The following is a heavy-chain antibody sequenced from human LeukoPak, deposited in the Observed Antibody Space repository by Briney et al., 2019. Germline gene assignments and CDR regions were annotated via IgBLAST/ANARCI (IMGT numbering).Heavy chain of an antibody. D-gene: IGHD6-19*01. J-gene: IGHJ4*02. CDR3: ASDKGGSGWSYYFDF. Sequence: GGSLRLSCAASGFTFSSYSMNWVRQAPGKGLEWVSSISSSSTYIYYADLVKGRFTISRDNAKNSLYLQMSSLRAEDTAVYYCASDKGGSGWSYYFDFWGQGTLVTVSS. V-gene: IGHV3-21*01. CDR1: GFTFSSYS. CDR2: ISSSSTYI.